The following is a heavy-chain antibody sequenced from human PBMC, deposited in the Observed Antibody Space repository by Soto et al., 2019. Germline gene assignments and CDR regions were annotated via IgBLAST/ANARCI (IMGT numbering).Heavy chain of an antibody. CDR3: ARGGSSGWYGQAYYYYGMDV. CDR2: INHSGST. J-gene: IGHJ6*02. CDR1: GGSFSGYY. Sequence: SETLSLTCAVYGGSFSGYYWSWVRQPPGKGLEWIGEINHSGSTNYNPSLKSRVTISVDTSKNQFSLKLSSVTAADTAVYYCARGGSSGWYGQAYYYYGMDVWGQGTTVTVS. V-gene: IGHV4-34*01. D-gene: IGHD6-19*01.